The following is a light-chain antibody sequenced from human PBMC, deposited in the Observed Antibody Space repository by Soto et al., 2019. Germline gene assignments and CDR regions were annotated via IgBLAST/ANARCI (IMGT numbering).Light chain of an antibody. J-gene: IGLJ2*01. CDR2: EVT. CDR1: SSDVGGYNY. Sequence: QSVLTQPASVSGSPGQSITISCTGTSSDVGGYNYVSWYQQHPGKPPKLMIYEVTNRPSGVSNRFSGSKSGNTASLTISGLQAEDEADYYCSSYTISSTLVFGGGTKLTVL. CDR3: SSYTISSTLV. V-gene: IGLV2-14*01.